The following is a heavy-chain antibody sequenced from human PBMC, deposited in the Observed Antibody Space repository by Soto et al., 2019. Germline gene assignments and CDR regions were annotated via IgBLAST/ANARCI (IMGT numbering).Heavy chain of an antibody. V-gene: IGHV4-34*01. CDR1: GGSFSGYY. CDR2: INDSGGT. J-gene: IGHJ4*02. Sequence: SETLSLTCAVYGGSFSGYYWTWIRQPPGKGPEWIGEINDSGGTDYNPSLKSRVTISLDTSKNQLSLKLSSVTAADTAVYYCARGRKGFSSSCYVDWGQGTLVTVSS. CDR3: ARGRKGFSSSCYVD. D-gene: IGHD6-13*01.